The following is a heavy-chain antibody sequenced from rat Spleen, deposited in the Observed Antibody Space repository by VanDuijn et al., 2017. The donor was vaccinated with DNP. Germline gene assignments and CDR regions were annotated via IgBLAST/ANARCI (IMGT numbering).Heavy chain of an antibody. V-gene: IGHV1-43*01. J-gene: IGHJ1*01. CDR2: INTGSGGT. CDR1: GYTFTTYY. D-gene: IGHD1-4*01. CDR3: ARRRLPYWYFDF. Sequence: QVQLQQSGAELAEPGSSVKISCKASGYTFTTYYISWIKQTTGQDLEYIGYINTGSGGTNYNEKFKGKATLTVDKSSSTAFMQLSSLTPDDSAVYYCARRRLPYWYFDFWGPGTMVTVSS.